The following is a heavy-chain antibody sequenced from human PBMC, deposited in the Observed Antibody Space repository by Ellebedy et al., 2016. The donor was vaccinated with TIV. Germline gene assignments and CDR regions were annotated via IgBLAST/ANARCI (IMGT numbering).Heavy chain of an antibody. V-gene: IGHV2-70*04. CDR2: IDWDDDK. CDR1: GFSLSTSGMR. Sequence: SGPTLVKPTQTLTLTCTFSGFSLSTSGMRVSWIRQPPGKALEWLARIDWDDDKFYSTSLKTRLTISKDTSKNQVVLTMTNMDPVDTATYFCARSSGSGWTPWGQGTLVTVSS. J-gene: IGHJ5*02. D-gene: IGHD6-19*01. CDR3: ARSSGSGWTP.